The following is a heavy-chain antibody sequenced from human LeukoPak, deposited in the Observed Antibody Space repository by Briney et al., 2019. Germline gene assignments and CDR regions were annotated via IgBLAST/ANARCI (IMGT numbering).Heavy chain of an antibody. CDR2: IHSGGST. CDR3: ARAGGGNGVGATYYFDY. J-gene: IGHJ4*02. V-gene: IGHV3-66*01. Sequence: GGSLRLSCAASGFTVSSNYMSWVRQAPGKGLEWVSVIHSGGSTYYADSVKGRFTISRDNSKNTLYLQMNSLRAEDTAVYYCARAGGGNGVGATYYFDYWGQGTLVTVSS. D-gene: IGHD1-26*01. CDR1: GFTVSSNY.